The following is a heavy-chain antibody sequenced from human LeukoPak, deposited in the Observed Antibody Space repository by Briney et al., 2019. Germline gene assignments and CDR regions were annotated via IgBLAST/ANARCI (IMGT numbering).Heavy chain of an antibody. J-gene: IGHJ5*01. D-gene: IGHD2-21*02. CDR3: ARMALDGGDSIGFDS. CDR1: GYTFTDYS. Sequence: GASVKVSCKASGYTFTDYSIHWVRQAPGQGLEWMGWINPNIGGASYAQKFQDRVTMTRDRSINTAYMELSRLTSDDTAVYYCARMALDGGDSIGFDSWGQGTLVTVSS. CDR2: INPNIGGA. V-gene: IGHV1-2*02.